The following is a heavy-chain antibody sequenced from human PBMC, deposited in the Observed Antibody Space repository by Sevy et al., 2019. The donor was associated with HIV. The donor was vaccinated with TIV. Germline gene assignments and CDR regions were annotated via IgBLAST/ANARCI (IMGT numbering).Heavy chain of an antibody. D-gene: IGHD2-2*02. CDR3: ARVVPAAIWCVDP. V-gene: IGHV4-59*01. J-gene: IGHJ5*02. Sequence: SETLSLTCTVSGGSISSYYWSWIRQPPGKGLEWIGYTYYSGSTNYNPSLKSRVTISVNTSKTQFSLKLSSVTAADTAVYYCARVVPAAIWCVDPWGQGTLVTVSS. CDR2: TYYSGST. CDR1: GGSISSYY.